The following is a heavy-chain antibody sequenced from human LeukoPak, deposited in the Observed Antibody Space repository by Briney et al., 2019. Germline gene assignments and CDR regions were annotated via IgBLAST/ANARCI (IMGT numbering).Heavy chain of an antibody. J-gene: IGHJ6*03. Sequence: PSETLSLTCAVSGHPINSAYYWVGIRQPPGKGLEWIGSLYHPDSTYYNPSLESRVTISVDTSRNQFSLKLSFVTAADTAVYYCARQFDSYFYYYLDVWGTGTTVTVSS. D-gene: IGHD3-10*01. CDR1: GHPINSAYY. V-gene: IGHV4-38-2*01. CDR3: ARQFDSYFYYYLDV. CDR2: LYHPDST.